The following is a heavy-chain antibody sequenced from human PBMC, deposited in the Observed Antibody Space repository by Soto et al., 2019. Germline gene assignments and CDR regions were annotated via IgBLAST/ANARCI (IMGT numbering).Heavy chain of an antibody. Sequence: QVTLKESGPVLVKPTETLTLTCTVSGFSLSNARMGVSWIRQPPGKALEWLAHIFSNDEKSYSTSLKSRLTISKDTPKSQVVLTMTNMDPVDTATYYCARIQKRSILERQGSAVDYWGQGTLVTVSS. CDR2: IFSNDEK. CDR1: GFSLSNARMG. J-gene: IGHJ4*02. V-gene: IGHV2-26*01. D-gene: IGHD1-1*01. CDR3: ARIQKRSILERQGSAVDY.